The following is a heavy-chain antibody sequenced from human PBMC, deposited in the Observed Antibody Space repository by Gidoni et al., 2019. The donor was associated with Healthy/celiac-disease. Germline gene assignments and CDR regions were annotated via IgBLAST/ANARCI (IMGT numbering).Heavy chain of an antibody. J-gene: IGHJ4*02. V-gene: IGHV1-18*04. Sequence: QVHLVQSGAEVKKPGASVKVSCKASGYTFTSYGISWVRQAPGQGLEWMGWISAYNGKTNYEQKFQGRVNMTTDKYTSTAYMELRSLRSDETAVYYCARSEGGSGSYSLPDYWGQGTLVTVSS. D-gene: IGHD3-10*01. CDR2: ISAYNGKT. CDR1: GYTFTSYG. CDR3: ARSEGGSGSYSLPDY.